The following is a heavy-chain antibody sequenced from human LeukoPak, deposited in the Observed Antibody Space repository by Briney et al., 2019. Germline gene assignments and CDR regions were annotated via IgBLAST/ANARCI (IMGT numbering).Heavy chain of an antibody. V-gene: IGHV4-34*01. CDR3: ARRGVDTAMVLGFDY. CDR2: INHSGST. J-gene: IGHJ4*02. CDR1: GGSFSGYY. D-gene: IGHD5-18*01. Sequence: PSETLSLTCAVYGGSFSGYYWSWIRQPPGKGLEWIGEINHSGSTNYNPSLKSRVTISVDTSKNQFSLRLSSVTAADTAVYYCARRGVDTAMVLGFDYWGQGTLVTVSS.